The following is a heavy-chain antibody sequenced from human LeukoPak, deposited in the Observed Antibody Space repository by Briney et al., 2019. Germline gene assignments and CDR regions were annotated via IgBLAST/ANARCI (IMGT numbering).Heavy chain of an antibody. Sequence: SETLSLTCTVSGGSISSYYWSWIRQPPGKGLEWVGYIYYSGSTNYNPSLKSRVTISVDPSKNQFSLKLSSVTAADTAVYYCARALSDTWIVPAAIRSAFDIWGQGTMVTVSS. D-gene: IGHD2-2*01. V-gene: IGHV4-59*01. CDR1: GGSISSYY. J-gene: IGHJ3*02. CDR2: IYYSGST. CDR3: ARALSDTWIVPAAIRSAFDI.